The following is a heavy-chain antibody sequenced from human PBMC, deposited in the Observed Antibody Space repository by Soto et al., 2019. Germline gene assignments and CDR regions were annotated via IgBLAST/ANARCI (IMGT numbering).Heavy chain of an antibody. J-gene: IGHJ2*01. CDR2: IFTGGTT. Sequence: VQLVESGGGLIQPGGSLRLSCAASGFTISNNNMAWVRQAPGRGRERVSVIFTGGTTYYADSVKGRFTISRDNSKSTLYLQMNSLRAEDTALYYCARIPSDSSSSVPWYFDLWGRGTLVTVSS. CDR3: ARIPSDSSSSVPWYFDL. V-gene: IGHV3-53*01. D-gene: IGHD6-6*01. CDR1: GFTISNNN.